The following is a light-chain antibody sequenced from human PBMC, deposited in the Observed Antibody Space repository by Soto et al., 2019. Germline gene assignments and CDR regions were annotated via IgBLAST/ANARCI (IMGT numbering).Light chain of an antibody. J-gene: IGKJ3*01. CDR2: WAS. CDR1: QGVLYSSNNKNY. Sequence: DIVMTQSPDSLAVSLGERATINCKSSQGVLYSSNNKNYLAWYQQKPGQPPKLLIYWASTRESGVPDRFSGSGSGTDFTLTISSLQAEDVAVYYCQQYYSTPGTFGPGTKVDIK. V-gene: IGKV4-1*01. CDR3: QQYYSTPGT.